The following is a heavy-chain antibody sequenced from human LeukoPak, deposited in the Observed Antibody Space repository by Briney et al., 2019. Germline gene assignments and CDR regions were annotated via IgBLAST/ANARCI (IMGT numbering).Heavy chain of an antibody. J-gene: IGHJ4*02. V-gene: IGHV1-2*02. CDR2: INPNSGST. Sequence: ASVKLSCKASGYTFTGSYMHWVRQAPGQRLEWRGWINPNSGSTNYAQTSQSRVTITTATTISTASMELSRLRSADTAVYYSARMGEEILYFDWLLSPQYYFDYWGQGTLVTVSS. D-gene: IGHD3-9*01. CDR1: GYTFTGSY. CDR3: ARMGEEILYFDWLLSPQYYFDY.